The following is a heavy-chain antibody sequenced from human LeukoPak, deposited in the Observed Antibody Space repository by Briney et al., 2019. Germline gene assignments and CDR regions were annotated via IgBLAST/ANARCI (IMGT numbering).Heavy chain of an antibody. Sequence: PSETLSLTCTVSGGSISSYYWSWIRQPPGKGLEWIGYIYYSGSTNYNPSLKSRVTISVDTSKNQFSLKLSPVTAADTAVYYCAREAVAGASFDLWGRGTLVTVSS. J-gene: IGHJ2*01. CDR3: AREAVAGASFDL. V-gene: IGHV4-59*01. CDR1: GGSISSYY. CDR2: IYYSGST. D-gene: IGHD6-19*01.